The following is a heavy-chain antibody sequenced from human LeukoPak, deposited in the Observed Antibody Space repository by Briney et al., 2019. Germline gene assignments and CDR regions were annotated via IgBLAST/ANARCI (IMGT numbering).Heavy chain of an antibody. J-gene: IGHJ4*02. CDR2: IYSGGST. CDR1: GFTVSSNY. V-gene: IGHV3-66*01. Sequence: PGGSLRLSCAASGFTVSSNYMSWVRRAPGKGLEWVSVIYSGGSTYYADSVKGRFTISRDNSKNTLYLQMNSLRAEDTAVYYCARGRSLWIQLWFDYWGQGTLVTVSS. CDR3: ARGRSLWIQLWFDY. D-gene: IGHD5-18*01.